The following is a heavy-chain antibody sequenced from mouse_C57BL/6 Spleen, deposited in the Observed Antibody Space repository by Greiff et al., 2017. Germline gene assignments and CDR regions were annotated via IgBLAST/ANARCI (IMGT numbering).Heavy chain of an antibody. CDR2: IDPSDSYT. J-gene: IGHJ3*01. CDR1: GYTFTSYW. D-gene: IGHD4-1*01. V-gene: IGHV1-69*01. CDR3: AANSFAY. Sequence: VKLQQSGAELVMPGASVKLSCKASGYTFTSYWMHWVKQRPGQGLEWIGEIDPSDSYTNYNQKFKGKSTLTVDKSSSTAYMQLSSLTSEDSAVYYCAANSFAYWGQGTLVTVSA.